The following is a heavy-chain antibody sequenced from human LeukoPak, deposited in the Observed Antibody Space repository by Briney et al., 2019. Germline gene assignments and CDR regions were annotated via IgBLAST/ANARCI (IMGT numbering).Heavy chain of an antibody. J-gene: IGHJ4*02. Sequence: GGSLRLSCAVSGFTFSSFWMSWVRPAPGKGLEWVAAIKEDGSEKYYVDSVKGRFTISRDNAKNSLYLQMNSLRAEDTAVYYCARPSRGAAAAAYPDYWGQGTLVTVSS. V-gene: IGHV3-7*01. CDR3: ARPSRGAAAAAYPDY. CDR1: GFTFSSFW. CDR2: IKEDGSEK. D-gene: IGHD6-13*01.